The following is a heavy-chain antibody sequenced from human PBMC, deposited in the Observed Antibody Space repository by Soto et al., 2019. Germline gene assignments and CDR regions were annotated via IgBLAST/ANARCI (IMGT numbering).Heavy chain of an antibody. CDR2: IKSDAYGGAI. D-gene: IGHD2-8*01. Sequence: EVQLVESGGGLVKPGGSLRLSCAGSGFTFSNAWMSWVRRAPGKGLEWVGRIKSDAYGGAIDYAAPVKGRFTISRDDSKNTLFLQMNNLRAEDTAVYSCTTTKGRIEPPTNDFWGQGTLVIVSS. CDR1: GFTFSNAW. V-gene: IGHV3-15*01. J-gene: IGHJ4*02. CDR3: TTTKGRIEPPTNDF.